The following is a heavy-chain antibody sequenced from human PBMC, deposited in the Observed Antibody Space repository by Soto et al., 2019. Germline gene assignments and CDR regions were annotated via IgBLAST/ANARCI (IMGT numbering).Heavy chain of an antibody. Sequence: SVKVSCKASGGTFSSYAISWVRQAPGQGLEWMGGIIPIFGTANYAQKFQGRVTITADESTSTAYMELSSLRSEDTAVYYCARVAKPITMVRGGPTYYFDYWGQGTLVTVSS. CDR2: IIPIFGTA. CDR3: ARVAKPITMVRGGPTYYFDY. D-gene: IGHD3-10*01. V-gene: IGHV1-69*13. J-gene: IGHJ4*02. CDR1: GGTFSSYA.